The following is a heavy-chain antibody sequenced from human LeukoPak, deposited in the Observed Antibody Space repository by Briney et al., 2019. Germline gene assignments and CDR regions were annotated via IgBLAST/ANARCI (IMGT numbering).Heavy chain of an antibody. CDR1: GFTFSAYA. CDR3: VKLPFQETCSGGMCFV. D-gene: IGHD2-15*01. V-gene: IGHV3-64D*06. CDR2: ISSNGGIT. J-gene: IGHJ4*02. Sequence: GGSLRLSCAASGFTFSAYAMNSVRQAPGKGLEYVSAISSNGGITYYADSVKGRFTISRDNSKNTLYLQMSSLRPEDTAVYYCVKLPFQETCSGGMCFVWGQGTLVTVSS.